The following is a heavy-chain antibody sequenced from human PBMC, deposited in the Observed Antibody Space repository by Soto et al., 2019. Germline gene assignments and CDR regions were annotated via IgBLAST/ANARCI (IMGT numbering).Heavy chain of an antibody. CDR3: AKGADVVPASPDAFDI. D-gene: IGHD2-2*01. J-gene: IGHJ3*02. Sequence: GGSLRLSCAASGFTFSSYAMSWVRQAPGKGLEWVSAISGSGGSTYYADSVKGRFTISRDNSKNTLYLQMNSLRAEDTAVYYCAKGADVVPASPDAFDIWGQGTIVTVSS. CDR2: ISGSGGST. CDR1: GFTFSSYA. V-gene: IGHV3-23*01.